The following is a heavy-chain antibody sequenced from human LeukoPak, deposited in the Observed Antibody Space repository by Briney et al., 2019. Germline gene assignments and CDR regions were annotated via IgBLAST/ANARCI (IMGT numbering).Heavy chain of an antibody. CDR2: ISSSSSYI. D-gene: IGHD1-26*01. CDR3: ARDNGPWELENDY. V-gene: IGHV3-21*01. J-gene: IGHJ4*02. CDR1: GFTFSSYS. Sequence: PGGSLRLFCAASGFTFSSYSMNWVRQAPGKVLEWVSSISSSSSYIYYADSVKGRFTISRDNAKNSLYLQMNSLRAEDMAVYYCARDNGPWELENDYWGQGTLVTVSS.